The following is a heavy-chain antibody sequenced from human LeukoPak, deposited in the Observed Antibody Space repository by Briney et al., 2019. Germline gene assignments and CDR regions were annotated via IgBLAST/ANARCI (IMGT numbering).Heavy chain of an antibody. J-gene: IGHJ4*02. Sequence: GESLKISCKGSGYSFTSYWIGWVRQMPGKGLEWMGIIYPGDSDTRYSPSFQGQVTISADKSIGTAYLQWSSLKASDTAMYYCARLFGGSSGYHCLFGNSDRIDYWGQGTLVTVSS. CDR3: ARLFGGSSGYHCLFGNSDRIDY. CDR1: GYSFTSYW. CDR2: IYPGDSDT. V-gene: IGHV5-51*01. D-gene: IGHD3-22*01.